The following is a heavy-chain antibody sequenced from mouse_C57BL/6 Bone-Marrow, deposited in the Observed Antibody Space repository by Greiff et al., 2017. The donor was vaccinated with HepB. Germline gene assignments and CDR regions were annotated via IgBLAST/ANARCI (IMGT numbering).Heavy chain of an antibody. J-gene: IGHJ1*03. CDR1: GYTFTSYG. Sequence: VQLQQSGAELARPGASVKLSCKASGYTFTSYGISWVKQRTGQGLEWIGEIYPRSGNTYYNEKFKGKATLTADKSSSTAYMELRSLTSEDSAVYFCAPSYYDYEYFDVWGTGTTVTVSS. CDR3: APSYYDYEYFDV. V-gene: IGHV1-81*01. CDR2: IYPRSGNT. D-gene: IGHD2-4*01.